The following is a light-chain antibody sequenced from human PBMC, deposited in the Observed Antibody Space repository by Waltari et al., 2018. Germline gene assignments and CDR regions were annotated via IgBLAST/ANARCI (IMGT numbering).Light chain of an antibody. V-gene: IGKV3-15*01. CDR3: QQYNNWQIT. CDR2: GAS. CDR1: QSVGYN. Sequence: EVVMTQSSATLSVSPGERVTLSCRASQSVGYNLAWFQQQPGQAPRLLIYGASTRATDIPDRFSGSGSGTAFTLTISSLQSEDFANYYCQQYNNWQITFGQGTRLDLK. J-gene: IGKJ5*01.